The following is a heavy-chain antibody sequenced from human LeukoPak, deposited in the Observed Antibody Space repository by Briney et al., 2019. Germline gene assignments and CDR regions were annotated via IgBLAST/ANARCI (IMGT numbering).Heavy chain of an antibody. CDR2: ISYDGSNK. CDR1: GFTFSSYG. D-gene: IGHD4-17*01. Sequence: GGSLRLSCAASGFTFSSYGMHWVRQAPGKGLEWVAVISYDGSNKYYADSVKGRFTISRDNSKNTLYLQMNSLRAEGTAVYYCARADYGDYDTGRGFDYWGQGTLVTVSS. J-gene: IGHJ4*02. CDR3: ARADYGDYDTGRGFDY. V-gene: IGHV3-30*05.